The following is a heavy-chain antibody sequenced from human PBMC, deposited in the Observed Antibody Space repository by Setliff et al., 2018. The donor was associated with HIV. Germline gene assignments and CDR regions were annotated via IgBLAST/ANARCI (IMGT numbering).Heavy chain of an antibody. CDR1: GYTFTSYA. Sequence: GASVKVSCKASGYTFTSYAMNWVRQAPGQGLEWMGWINTNTGNPMYAQGFTGRLFFSLDTSVSTAYLQISSLKAEDTAVYYCARAWYYNFWSGSQIEYWGQGTLVTVS. CDR2: INTNTGNP. CDR3: ARAWYYNFWSGSQIEY. J-gene: IGHJ4*02. V-gene: IGHV7-4-1*02. D-gene: IGHD3-3*01.